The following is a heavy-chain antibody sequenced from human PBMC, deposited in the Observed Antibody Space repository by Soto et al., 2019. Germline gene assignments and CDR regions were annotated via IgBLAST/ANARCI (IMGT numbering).Heavy chain of an antibody. CDR1: GYTFTSYG. J-gene: IGHJ4*02. D-gene: IGHD3-10*01. V-gene: IGHV1-18*01. CDR3: ARFRSLLLWFGELSPDD. CDR2: ISAYNGNT. Sequence: GASVKVSCKASGYTFTSYGISWVRQAPGQGLEWMGWISAYNGNTNYAQKLQGRVTMTTDTSTSTAYMALRSLRSGDTAVYYCARFRSLLLWFGELSPDDWGQGTLVTVSS.